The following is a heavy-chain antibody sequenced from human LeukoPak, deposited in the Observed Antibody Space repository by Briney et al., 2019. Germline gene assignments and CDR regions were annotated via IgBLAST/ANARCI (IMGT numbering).Heavy chain of an antibody. CDR3: AKYSYGYSSSFDD. D-gene: IGHD5-18*01. CDR2: SSYSGST. CDR1: GGSFSSGTYY. Sequence: SQTLSLTCTVSGGSFSSGTYYWSWIRQRPGKGLEWIGCSSYSGSTYYNPSLKSRFTISVDTSKNQFSLKLRSVTAADTAVYYCAKYSYGYSSSFDDWGQGTLVTVSS. V-gene: IGHV4-30-4*08. J-gene: IGHJ4*02.